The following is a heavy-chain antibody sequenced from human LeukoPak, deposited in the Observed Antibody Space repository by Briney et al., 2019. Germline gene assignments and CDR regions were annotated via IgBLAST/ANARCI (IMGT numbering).Heavy chain of an antibody. CDR1: GFTFSSYS. Sequence: PGGSPRLSCAASGFTFSSYSMNWVRQAPGKGLEWVSYISSSSSTIYYADSVKGRFTISRDNAKNSLYLQMNSLRAEDTAVYYCASMVSMVRGVMIDYWGQGTLVTVSS. V-gene: IGHV3-48*01. CDR2: ISSSSSTI. J-gene: IGHJ4*02. CDR3: ASMVSMVRGVMIDY. D-gene: IGHD3-10*01.